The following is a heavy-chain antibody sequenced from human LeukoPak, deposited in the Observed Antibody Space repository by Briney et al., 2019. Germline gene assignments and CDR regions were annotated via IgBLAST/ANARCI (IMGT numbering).Heavy chain of an antibody. CDR1: GGSISSYY. D-gene: IGHD6-19*01. J-gene: IGHJ4*02. V-gene: IGHV4-34*01. CDR2: INHSGST. CDR3: ARHGRGWSKIDY. Sequence: PSETLSLTCSVSGGSISSYYWSWIRQPPGKGLEWIGEINHSGSTNYNPSLKSRVTISVDTSKNQFSLKLSSVTAADTAVYYCARHGRGWSKIDYWGQGTLVTVSS.